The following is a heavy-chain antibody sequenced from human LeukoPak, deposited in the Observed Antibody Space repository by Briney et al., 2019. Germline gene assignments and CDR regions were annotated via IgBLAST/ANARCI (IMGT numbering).Heavy chain of an antibody. CDR3: AKDLQDYYDSSGYIRYFQH. Sequence: PGGSLRLSCAASGFTFSSYAMSWVRQAPGKGLEWVSAISGSGGSTYYADSVKGRFTISRDNSKNTLYLQMNSLRAEDTAVYYCAKDLQDYYDSSGYIRYFQHWGQGTLVTVSS. CDR2: ISGSGGST. V-gene: IGHV3-23*01. CDR1: GFTFSSYA. J-gene: IGHJ1*01. D-gene: IGHD3-22*01.